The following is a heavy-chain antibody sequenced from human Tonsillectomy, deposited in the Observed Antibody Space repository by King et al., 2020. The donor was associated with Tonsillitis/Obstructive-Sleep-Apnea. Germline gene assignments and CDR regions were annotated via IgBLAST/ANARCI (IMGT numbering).Heavy chain of an antibody. V-gene: IGHV3-7*01. CDR2: IKEDGSER. Sequence: VQLVESGGDFVQPGGSLKLSCAASGFTFRDFWMTWVRQAPGKGLEWVANIKEDGSERKYVDSVKGRFTISRDNVKNELYLQMNSLRAEDTAVYYCARDWGYGVYDFSEGLDWGQGTLVTVSS. CDR3: ARDWGYGVYDFSEGLD. D-gene: IGHD5/OR15-5a*01. J-gene: IGHJ4*02. CDR1: GFTFRDFW.